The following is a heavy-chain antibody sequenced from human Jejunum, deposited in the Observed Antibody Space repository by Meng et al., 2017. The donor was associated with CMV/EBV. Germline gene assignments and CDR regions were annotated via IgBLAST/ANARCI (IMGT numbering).Heavy chain of an antibody. Sequence: SGFTFSSYTLHWVRQAPGKGLEWVAVISYDGTNKYYTNSVKGRFTISRDSPRNTLYLQMNSLRADDTAVYYCARGGGGSWHAFDIWGQGTMVTVSS. D-gene: IGHD1-26*01. V-gene: IGHV3-30*04. CDR3: ARGGGGSWHAFDI. CDR1: GFTFSSYT. CDR2: ISYDGTNK. J-gene: IGHJ3*02.